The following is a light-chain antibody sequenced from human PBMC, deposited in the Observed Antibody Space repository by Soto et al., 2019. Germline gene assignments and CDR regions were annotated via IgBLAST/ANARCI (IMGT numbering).Light chain of an antibody. CDR3: QKYNSPPWT. CDR2: AAS. Sequence: IQMTQSPSSLSASVGDRVTITCRASHGISNYLAWYQQKPGKVPNLLIDAASTFQSGFPSRFRGRGSGTDFTLTISGLQPEDVATYYCQKYNSPPWTSGQRTTVEIK. CDR1: HGISNY. J-gene: IGKJ1*01. V-gene: IGKV1-27*01.